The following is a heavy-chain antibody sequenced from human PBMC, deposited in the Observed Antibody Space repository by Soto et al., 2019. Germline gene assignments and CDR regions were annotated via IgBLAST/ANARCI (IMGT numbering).Heavy chain of an antibody. CDR1: GFTFSSYG. CDR3: AKDQRTWFGEAYGMDV. Sequence: PGGSLRLSCAASGFTFSSYGMHWVRQAPGKGLEWVAVISYDGSNKYYADSVKGRFTISRDNSKNTLYLQMNSLRAEDTAVYYCAKDQRTWFGEAYGMDVWGQGTTDTVYS. CDR2: ISYDGSNK. J-gene: IGHJ6*02. V-gene: IGHV3-30*18. D-gene: IGHD3-10*01.